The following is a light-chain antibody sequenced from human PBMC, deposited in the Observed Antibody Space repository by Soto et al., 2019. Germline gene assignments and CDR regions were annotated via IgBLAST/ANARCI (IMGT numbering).Light chain of an antibody. CDR3: QQYNSYSPT. Sequence: DIQMTQSPSSLSASVGDRVTITCLASQSISIYLNWYQLKPGKAPKLLIYKASSLESGVPSRFSGSGSGTEFTLTISSLRPDDFATYYCQQYNSYSPTFGGGTKVDIK. J-gene: IGKJ4*01. CDR1: QSISIY. V-gene: IGKV1-5*03. CDR2: KAS.